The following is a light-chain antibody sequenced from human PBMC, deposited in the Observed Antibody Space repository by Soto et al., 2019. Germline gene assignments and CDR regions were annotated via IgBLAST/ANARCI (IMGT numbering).Light chain of an antibody. CDR3: QQLNAYPLT. CDR2: GAS. V-gene: IGKV1-9*01. J-gene: IGKJ5*01. CDR1: KGISSY. Sequence: DIQLTQSPSFLSASVGDRVTITCQASKGISSYLAWFQQKPGRAPNLLIYGASTLQSGVPSRFSGSGSGTDFTLTISNLQPEDFATYYCQQLNAYPLTFGQGTRLEIK.